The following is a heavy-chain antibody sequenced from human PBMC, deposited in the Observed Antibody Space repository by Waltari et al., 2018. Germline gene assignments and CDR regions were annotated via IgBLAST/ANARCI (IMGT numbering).Heavy chain of an antibody. CDR2: IYSNGNT. CDR3: ARDATYYYGSGSSSGDAFDI. J-gene: IGHJ3*02. V-gene: IGHV3-66*01. CDR1: GLTVSRNY. D-gene: IGHD3-10*01. Sequence: EVQLVESGGGLVKPGGSLRLSCAASGLTVSRNYMSWVRQAPGAGLEWVSVIYSNGNTYYADSVKGRFTTSRDNSKNTLYLQMNSLRAEDTAVYYCARDATYYYGSGSSSGDAFDIWGQGTMVTVSS.